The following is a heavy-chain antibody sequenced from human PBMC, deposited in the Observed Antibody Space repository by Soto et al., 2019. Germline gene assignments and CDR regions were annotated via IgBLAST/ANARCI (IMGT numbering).Heavy chain of an antibody. CDR2: VYHSGRS. D-gene: IGHD3-3*01. J-gene: IGHJ4*02. CDR1: GYSISSGYY. V-gene: IGHV4-38-2*01. CDR3: ARISTHQYETRGYYSPTYYFDS. Sequence: PSETLSLTCDVSGYSISSGYYWGWIRQPPGKGLEWIGGVYHSGRSQYDPSLKTRVTISVDTSENQFSLKLTSVTAADTAVYYCARISTHQYETRGYYSPTYYFDSWSQGSLLTVS.